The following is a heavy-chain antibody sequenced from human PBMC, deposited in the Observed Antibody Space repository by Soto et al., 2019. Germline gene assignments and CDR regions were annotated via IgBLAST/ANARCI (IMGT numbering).Heavy chain of an antibody. CDR2: IYWNDDK. CDR3: AHSSVLRWFGEQGWFDP. CDR1: GFSLSTSGVG. D-gene: IGHD3-10*01. Sequence: QITLKASGPTLVKPTQTLTLTCTFSGFSLSTSGVGVGWIRQPPGKAPEWLALIYWNDDKRYSPSLKSRLTITKPTSKIQVVLTMTNMDPVDTATYYGAHSSVLRWFGEQGWFDPWGQGTLVTVSS. V-gene: IGHV2-5*01. J-gene: IGHJ5*02.